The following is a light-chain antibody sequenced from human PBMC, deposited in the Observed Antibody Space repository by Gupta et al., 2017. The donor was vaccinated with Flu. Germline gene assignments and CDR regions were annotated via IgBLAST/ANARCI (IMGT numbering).Light chain of an antibody. CDR3: QQDNNWPRT. Sequence: DIGMTQHIANLSASPGERVTLSCRASQGVSSNLAWYQQKPGQAPRLLIYDASTRATGIPARFSGSGSGTDFTLTISSLQSEDFAVYYCQQDNNWPRTFGQGTKVEIK. V-gene: IGKV3-15*01. J-gene: IGKJ1*01. CDR2: DAS. CDR1: QGVSSN.